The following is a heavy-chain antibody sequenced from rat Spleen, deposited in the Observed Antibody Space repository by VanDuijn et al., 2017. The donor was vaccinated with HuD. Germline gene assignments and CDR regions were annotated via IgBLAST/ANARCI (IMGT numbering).Heavy chain of an antibody. CDR2: TSSGGTT. V-gene: IGHV2S8*01. Sequence: QVQLKESGPDLVQPSQTLSLTCTVSGFSLSNYGVSWVRQPPGKGLEWIAATSSGGTTYYNSVFKSRLSISRDTSKSQVFFKMNSLQTEDTAMYFCARSYYGYTHYFNYWGQGVMVTVSS. D-gene: IGHD1-7*01. CDR1: GFSLSNYG. J-gene: IGHJ2*01. CDR3: ARSYYGYTHYFNY.